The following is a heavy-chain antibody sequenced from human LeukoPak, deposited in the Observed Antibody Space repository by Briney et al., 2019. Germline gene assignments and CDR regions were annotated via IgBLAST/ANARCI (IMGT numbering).Heavy chain of an antibody. Sequence: SETLSLTCTVSGGSISSSSYYWGWLRQPPEKGLEWIGSIYYSGSTYYNPSLKSQITMSVDTSKNQFSLKLSSVTAADTAVYYCARHHKDSSSWYHLFDYWGQGTLVTVSS. CDR2: IYYSGST. CDR1: GGSISSSSYY. D-gene: IGHD6-13*01. J-gene: IGHJ4*02. V-gene: IGHV4-39*01. CDR3: ARHHKDSSSWYHLFDY.